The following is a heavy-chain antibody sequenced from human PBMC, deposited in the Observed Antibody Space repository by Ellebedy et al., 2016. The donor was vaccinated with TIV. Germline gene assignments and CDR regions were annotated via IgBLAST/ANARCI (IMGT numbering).Heavy chain of an antibody. J-gene: IGHJ6*02. CDR1: GYTLTSHY. CDR3: ARDQSATGHRHYYYYGMDV. CDR2: INPSGGST. D-gene: IGHD1-26*01. Sequence: AASVKVSCKASGYTLTSHYMHWVRQAPGQGLEWMGIINPSGGSTSYAQKLQGRVTMTRDTSKSTVYMELSSLRSEDTAVYYCARDQSATGHRHYYYYGMDVWGQGTTVTVSS. V-gene: IGHV1-46*04.